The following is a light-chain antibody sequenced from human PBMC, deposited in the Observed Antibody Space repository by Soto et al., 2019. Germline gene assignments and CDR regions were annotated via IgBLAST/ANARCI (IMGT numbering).Light chain of an antibody. CDR1: QSVSSSY. CDR3: QQYRGT. J-gene: IGKJ4*01. Sequence: EIVLTQSPGTLSLSPGERATLSCRASQSVSSSYLAWYQQKPGQAPRLLIYGASSKATGNPDRFSGSGSGTDFTLSISRLEPDDIAVYYCQQYRGTFRGGTNEEIQ. CDR2: GAS. V-gene: IGKV3-20*01.